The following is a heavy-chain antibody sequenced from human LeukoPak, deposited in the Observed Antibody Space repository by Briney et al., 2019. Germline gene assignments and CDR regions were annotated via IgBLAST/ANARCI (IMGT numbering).Heavy chain of an antibody. Sequence: GGSLRLSCAASGFTVSSNYMSWVRQAPGKGLEWVSVIYSGGSTYYADSVKGRFTISRDNAKSSLYLQMNSLGAEDTALYYCAKGPGYDPGDLPFDYWGQGTLVTVSS. CDR2: IYSGGST. D-gene: IGHD5-12*01. CDR3: AKGPGYDPGDLPFDY. V-gene: IGHV3-53*05. CDR1: GFTVSSNY. J-gene: IGHJ4*02.